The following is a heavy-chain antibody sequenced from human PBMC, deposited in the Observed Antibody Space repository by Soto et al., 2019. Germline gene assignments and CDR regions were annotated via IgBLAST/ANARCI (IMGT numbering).Heavy chain of an antibody. V-gene: IGHV1-69*13. CDR3: ARDWGGYPYYYYGMDV. D-gene: IGHD5-12*01. CDR2: IIPIFGTA. Sequence: SLKVSCKASGGTFSSYAISCVRQAPGQGLEWMGGIIPIFGTANYAQKFQGRVTITADESTSTAYMELSSLRSEDTAVYYCARDWGGYPYYYYGMDVWGQGTTVTVSS. CDR1: GGTFSSYA. J-gene: IGHJ6*02.